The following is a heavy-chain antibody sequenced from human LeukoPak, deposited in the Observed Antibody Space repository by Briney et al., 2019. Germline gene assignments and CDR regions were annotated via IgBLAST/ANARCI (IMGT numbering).Heavy chain of an antibody. J-gene: IGHJ4*02. V-gene: IGHV4-4*07. CDR1: GGSISSYY. CDR2: IYTSGST. Sequence: PSETLSLTRTVSGGSISSYYWSWIRQPAGKGLEWIGRIYTSGSTNYNPSLKSRVTMSVDTSKNQFSLKLSSVTAADTAVYYCARELYYYDSSGYYTHFDYWGQGTLVTVPS. D-gene: IGHD3-22*01. CDR3: ARELYYYDSSGYYTHFDY.